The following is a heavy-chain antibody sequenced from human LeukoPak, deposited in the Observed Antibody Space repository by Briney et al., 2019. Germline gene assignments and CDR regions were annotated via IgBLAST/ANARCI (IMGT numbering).Heavy chain of an antibody. CDR2: ISGSGGST. D-gene: IGHD2-21*02. V-gene: IGHV3-23*01. CDR3: AKGMAYCGGDCSPAGFDY. J-gene: IGHJ4*02. Sequence: GGSLRLSCAASGFXFSSYAISWVRQAPGKGLEWVSAISGSGGSTYYADSVKGRFTISRDNSKNTLYLQMNSLRAEDTAVYYCAKGMAYCGGDCSPAGFDYWGQGTLVTVSS. CDR1: GFXFSSYA.